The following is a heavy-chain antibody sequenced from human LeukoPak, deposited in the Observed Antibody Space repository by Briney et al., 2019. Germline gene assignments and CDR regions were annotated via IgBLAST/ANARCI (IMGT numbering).Heavy chain of an antibody. D-gene: IGHD4/OR15-4a*01. CDR2: IYGADTI. V-gene: IGHV3-66*01. CDR3: ARGARGAYFDY. J-gene: IGHJ4*02. Sequence: GGPLRLSCAASGFTISSSYMSWVRQVPGKGLEWVSCIYGADTIYYADFVKDRFTISRDSNRNILYLQMNSLGADDTAVYYCARGARGAYFDYWGQGTLVTVSS. CDR1: GFTISSSY.